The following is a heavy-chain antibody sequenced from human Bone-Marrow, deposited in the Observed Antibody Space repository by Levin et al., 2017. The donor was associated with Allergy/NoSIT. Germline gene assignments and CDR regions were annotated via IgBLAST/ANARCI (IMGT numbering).Heavy chain of an antibody. CDR2: SRNKADSYTT. D-gene: IGHD1-20*01. V-gene: IGHV3-72*01. J-gene: IGHJ4*02. CDR1: GFTFSDHY. Sequence: PGGSLRLSCAASGFTFSDHYMDWVRQAPGKGLEWVGRSRNKADSYTTEYAASVKGRFTISRDDSKNSLYLQMNSLKTDDTAVYYCARSTGLTGTVWGQGTLVTVSS. CDR3: ARSTGLTGTV.